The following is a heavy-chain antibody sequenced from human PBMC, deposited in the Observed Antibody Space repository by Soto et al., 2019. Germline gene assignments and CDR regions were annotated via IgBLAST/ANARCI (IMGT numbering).Heavy chain of an antibody. CDR3: ARESVYYDSSGYLNYFDY. Sequence: PSEALPVTCTVSGGFISSYYWSWSRQPPGKGLEWIGYIYYSGSTNYNPSLKSRVTISVDTSKNQFSLKLSSVTAADTAVYYCARESVYYDSSGYLNYFDYWGQGTLVTVS. CDR1: GGFISSYY. CDR2: IYYSGST. D-gene: IGHD3-22*01. J-gene: IGHJ4*02. V-gene: IGHV4-59*01.